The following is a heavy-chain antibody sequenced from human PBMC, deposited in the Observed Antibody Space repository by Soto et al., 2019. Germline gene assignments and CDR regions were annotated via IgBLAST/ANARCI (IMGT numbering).Heavy chain of an antibody. CDR1: GFTFSSYG. CDR3: AKDGIAETIFDY. D-gene: IGHD1-20*01. Sequence: GGSLRLSCAASGFTFSSYGMHWVRQAPGKGLEWVAVISYDGSNKYYADSVKGRFTTSRDNSKNTLYLQMNSLRAEDTAVYYCAKDGIAETIFDYWGQGTLVTVSS. J-gene: IGHJ4*02. V-gene: IGHV3-30*18. CDR2: ISYDGSNK.